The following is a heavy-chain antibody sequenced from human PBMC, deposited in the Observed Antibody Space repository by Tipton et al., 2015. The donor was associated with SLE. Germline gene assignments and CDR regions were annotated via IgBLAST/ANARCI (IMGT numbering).Heavy chain of an antibody. CDR1: GGSISSHY. J-gene: IGHJ4*02. CDR2: IYYSGST. CDR3: ARSAGYGSSWAHFDY. Sequence: TLSLTCTVSGGSISSHYWSWIRQPPGKGLDWIGYIYYSGSTNYNPSLKSRVTISVDTSKNQFSLKLSSVTAADTAVYYCARSAGYGSSWAHFDYWGQGTLSPSPQ. D-gene: IGHD6-13*01. V-gene: IGHV4-59*11.